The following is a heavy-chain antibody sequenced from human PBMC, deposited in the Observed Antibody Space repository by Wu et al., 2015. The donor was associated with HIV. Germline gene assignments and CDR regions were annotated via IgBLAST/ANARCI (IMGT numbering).Heavy chain of an antibody. CDR3: ARDATPITTEFDY. CDR1: GYTFTNYY. V-gene: IGHV1-2*06. J-gene: IGHJ4*02. CDR2: INPSGGAT. D-gene: IGHD4-11*01. Sequence: QVQLVQSGAEVKKPGASVKVSCGTSGYTFTNYYIHWVRQAPGHGLEWVARINPSGGATIYAEAFEGRVTVTTDTFMKTVYMELESPTSGDTAMYFCARDATPITTEFDYWGQGTLITVSS.